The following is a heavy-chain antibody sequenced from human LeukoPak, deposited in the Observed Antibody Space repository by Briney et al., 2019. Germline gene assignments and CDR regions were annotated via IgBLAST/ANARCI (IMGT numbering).Heavy chain of an antibody. CDR2: IYSGGST. D-gene: IGHD6-19*01. J-gene: IGHJ4*02. V-gene: IGHV3-66*01. Sequence: PGGSLRLSCAASGFTVSSNYMSWVRQAPGKGLQWVSVIYSGGSTYYADSVKGRFTISRDNSKNTLYLQMNSLRAEDTAVYYCARVGYSSGWYFGYWGQGTLVTVSS. CDR3: ARVGYSSGWYFGY. CDR1: GFTVSSNY.